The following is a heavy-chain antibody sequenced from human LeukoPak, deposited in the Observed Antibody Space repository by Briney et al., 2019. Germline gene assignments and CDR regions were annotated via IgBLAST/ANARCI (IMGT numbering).Heavy chain of an antibody. CDR1: GFTFSSYG. Sequence: GGSLRLSCPAPGFTFSSYGMHWVRQAPGKGLEWVAVIWYDGSNKYYADSVKGRFTISRDNSKNTLYLQMNSLRAEDTAVYYCAKEPDYFWGQGTLVTVSS. CDR3: AKEPDYF. J-gene: IGHJ4*02. V-gene: IGHV3-33*06. CDR2: IWYDGSNK.